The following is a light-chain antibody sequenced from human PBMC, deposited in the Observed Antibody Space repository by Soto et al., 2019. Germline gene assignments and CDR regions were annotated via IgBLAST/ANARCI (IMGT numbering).Light chain of an antibody. CDR1: QSISSW. Sequence: DIQMTQSPSTLSASVGDRVTITCRASQSISSWLAWYQQKPGKAPKLLIYKASSLESGVPSRFSGSGSGTELTLPISSLQPDDLATYHCQQYNSYYTFGQGTKLEIK. CDR2: KAS. CDR3: QQYNSYYT. J-gene: IGKJ2*01. V-gene: IGKV1-5*03.